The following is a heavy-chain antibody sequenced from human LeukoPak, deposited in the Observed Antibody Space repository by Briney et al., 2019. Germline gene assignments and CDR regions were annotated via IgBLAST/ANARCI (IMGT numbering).Heavy chain of an antibody. CDR1: GGTFSSYA. J-gene: IGHJ4*02. Sequence: SVKVSCKASGGTFSSYAVSWVRQAPGQGLEWMGGIIPIFGTANYAQKFQGRVTITTDESTSTAYMELSSLRSEDTAVYYCARDRWMAAAASFDYWGQGTLVTVSS. V-gene: IGHV1-69*05. CDR3: ARDRWMAAAASFDY. D-gene: IGHD6-13*01. CDR2: IIPIFGTA.